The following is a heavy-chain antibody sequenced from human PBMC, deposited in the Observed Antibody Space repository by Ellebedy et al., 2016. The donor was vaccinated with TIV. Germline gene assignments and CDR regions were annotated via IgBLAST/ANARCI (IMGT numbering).Heavy chain of an antibody. Sequence: ASVKVSXKASGYTFTGYYMHWVRQAPGQGLEWMGWINPNSGGTNYAQKFQGRVTMTRDTSISTAYMELSRLRSDDTAVYYCATLGCSSTSCLTTFDYWGQGTLVTVSS. CDR1: GYTFTGYY. D-gene: IGHD2-2*01. CDR3: ATLGCSSTSCLTTFDY. V-gene: IGHV1-2*02. J-gene: IGHJ4*02. CDR2: INPNSGGT.